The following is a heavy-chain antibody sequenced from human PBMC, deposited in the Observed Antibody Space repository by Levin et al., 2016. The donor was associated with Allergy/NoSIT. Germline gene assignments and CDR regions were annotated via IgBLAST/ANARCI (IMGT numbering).Heavy chain of an antibody. J-gene: IGHJ4*02. CDR3: ARVGDYYDSSGYLSV. V-gene: IGHV3-48*04. Sequence: WIRQPPGKGLEWVSYISSSSSTIYYADSVKGRFTISRDNAKNSLYLQMNSLRAEDTAVYYCARVGDYYDSSGYLSVWGQGTLVTVSS. CDR2: ISSSSSTI. D-gene: IGHD3-22*01.